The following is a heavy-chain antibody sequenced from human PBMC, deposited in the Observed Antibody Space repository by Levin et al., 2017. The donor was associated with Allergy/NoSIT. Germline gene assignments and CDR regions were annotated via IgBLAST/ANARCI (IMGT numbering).Heavy chain of an antibody. CDR1: GFTFGYYW. V-gene: IGHV3-74*01. Sequence: GESLKISCAASGFTFGYYWMHWVRQVPGKGLVWVSHINSDGTDASYADSVKGRFTISRDNAKNTLYLQMSTLRAEDTGIYYCARAISYVACDIWGRGTMVTVSS. CDR2: INSDGTDA. J-gene: IGHJ3*02. D-gene: IGHD3-16*01. CDR3: ARAISYVACDI.